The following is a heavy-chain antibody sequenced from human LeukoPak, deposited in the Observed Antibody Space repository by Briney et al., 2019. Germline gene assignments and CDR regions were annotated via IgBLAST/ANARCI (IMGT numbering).Heavy chain of an antibody. CDR3: ATRRCSIAACRASSYRCFDF. Sequence: PGGSLRLSCAASGFTFSSYAMSWVRQAPGKGLEWVSAISGSGGSTYYADSVKGRFTISRDNSKNSVHLQMNSLRAEDTAVYYCATRRCSIAACRASSYRCFDFWGTGTTVTVSS. CDR1: GFTFSSYA. D-gene: IGHD2-2*01. CDR2: ISGSGGST. V-gene: IGHV3-23*01. J-gene: IGHJ6*04.